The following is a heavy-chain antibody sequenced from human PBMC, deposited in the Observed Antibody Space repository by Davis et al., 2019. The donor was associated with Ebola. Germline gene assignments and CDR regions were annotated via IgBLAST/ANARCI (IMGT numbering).Heavy chain of an antibody. D-gene: IGHD4-17*01. J-gene: IGHJ4*02. Sequence: GESLKISCAASGFTFSSYSMNWVRQAPGKGLEWVSYISSSSSTIYYADSVKGRFTISRDNAKNSLYLQMNSLRDEDTAVYYCAREPVTTLDYWGQGTLVTVSS. CDR1: GFTFSSYS. CDR3: AREPVTTLDY. V-gene: IGHV3-48*02. CDR2: ISSSSSTI.